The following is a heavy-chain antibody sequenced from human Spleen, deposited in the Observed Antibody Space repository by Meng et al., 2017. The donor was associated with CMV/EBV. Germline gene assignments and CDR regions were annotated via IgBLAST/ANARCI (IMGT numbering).Heavy chain of an antibody. Sequence: FTFSSYAVSWVRQAPGKGLEWVSAISGSGGSTYYADSVKGRFTISRDNSKNTLYLQMNSLRAEDTAVYYCAKDGGDFWSGYSNNWFDPWGQGTLVTVSS. J-gene: IGHJ5*02. CDR2: ISGSGGST. V-gene: IGHV3-23*01. D-gene: IGHD3-3*01. CDR3: AKDGGDFWSGYSNNWFDP. CDR1: FTFSSYA.